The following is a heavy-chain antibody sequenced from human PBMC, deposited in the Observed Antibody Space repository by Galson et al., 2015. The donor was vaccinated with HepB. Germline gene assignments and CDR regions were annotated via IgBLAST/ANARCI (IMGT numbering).Heavy chain of an antibody. CDR1: GFSLSTSGVG. CDR2: IYWDDDK. D-gene: IGHD2-2*01. V-gene: IGHV2-5*02. CDR3: AHSRVCSSTSCSERAFDI. J-gene: IGHJ3*02. Sequence: PALVKPTQTLTLTCTFSGFSLSTSGVGVGWIRQPPGKALEWLALIYWDDDKRYSPSLKSRLTITKDTSKNQVVLTMTNMDPVDTATYYCAHSRVCSSTSCSERAFDIWGQGTMVTVSS.